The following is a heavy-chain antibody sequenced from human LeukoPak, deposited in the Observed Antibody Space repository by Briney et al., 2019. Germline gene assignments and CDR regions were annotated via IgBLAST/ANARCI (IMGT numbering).Heavy chain of an antibody. V-gene: IGHV4-34*01. D-gene: IGHD2-8*01. CDR3: TRELGYCTNGVCYGGSFEY. CDR1: GGPFSGYY. J-gene: IGHJ4*02. Sequence: SETLSLTCAVYGGPFSGYYWSWIRQPPGKGLEWIGGINQSGSTNYNPSLKSRVSISVDTSKNQFSLKLSSATAADTAVYYCTRELGYCTNGVCYGGSFEYWGQGTLVTVSS. CDR2: INQSGST.